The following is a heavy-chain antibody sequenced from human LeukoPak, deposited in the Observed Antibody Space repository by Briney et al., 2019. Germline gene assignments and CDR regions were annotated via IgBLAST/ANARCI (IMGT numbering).Heavy chain of an antibody. CDR3: ARGNVDIVATITNY. CDR2: ISYDGSNK. J-gene: IGHJ4*02. D-gene: IGHD5-12*01. Sequence: PGGSLRLSCAASGFTFSSSSMHWVRQAPGKGLEWVAVISYDGSNKYYADSVKGRFTISRDNSKNTLYLQMNSLRAEDTAVYYCARGNVDIVATITNYWGQGTLVTVSS. CDR1: GFTFSSSS. V-gene: IGHV3-30-3*01.